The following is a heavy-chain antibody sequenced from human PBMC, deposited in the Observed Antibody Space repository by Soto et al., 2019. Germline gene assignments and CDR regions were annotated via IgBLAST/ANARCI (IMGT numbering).Heavy chain of an antibody. CDR3: TTGSTGRDY. CDR1: GFTFSNAL. CDR2: VKSQSDGGTT. D-gene: IGHD3-10*01. V-gene: IGHV3-15*01. J-gene: IGHJ4*02. Sequence: EVQLVESGGGLVKPGGSLRLSCAASGFTFSNALMTWVRQAPGKGLEWVGRVKSQSDGGTTDYAAPVKGRFTISRDDSETTLYLQMHSLTAEDTGVYYCTTGSTGRDYWGQGTLVTVSS.